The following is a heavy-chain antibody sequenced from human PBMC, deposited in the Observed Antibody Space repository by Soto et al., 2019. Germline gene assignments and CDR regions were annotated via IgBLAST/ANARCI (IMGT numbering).Heavy chain of an antibody. CDR2: IYYSGST. Sequence: SETLSLTCTVSGGSISSSSYYWGWIRQPPGKGQEWIGSIYYSGSTYYNPSLKSRVTISVDTSKNQFSLKLSSVTAADTAVCYCARVVYGDYRYYYYYMDVWGKGTTVTVSS. CDR1: GGSISSSSYY. CDR3: ARVVYGDYRYYYYYMDV. V-gene: IGHV4-39*01. J-gene: IGHJ6*03. D-gene: IGHD4-17*01.